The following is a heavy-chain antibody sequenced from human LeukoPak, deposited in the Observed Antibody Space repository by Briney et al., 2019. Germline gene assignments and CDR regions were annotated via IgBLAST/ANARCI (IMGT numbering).Heavy chain of an antibody. CDR2: IIPIFGTA. D-gene: IGHD6-13*01. V-gene: IGHV1-69*13. CDR1: GGTFISYA. CDR3: AREVAFYSSSPPPFDY. J-gene: IGHJ4*02. Sequence: SVKVSCKASGGTFISYAISWVRQAPGQGLEWMGGIIPIFGTANYAQKFQGRVTITADESTSTAYMELSSLRSEDTAVYYCAREVAFYSSSPPPFDYWGQGTLVTVSS.